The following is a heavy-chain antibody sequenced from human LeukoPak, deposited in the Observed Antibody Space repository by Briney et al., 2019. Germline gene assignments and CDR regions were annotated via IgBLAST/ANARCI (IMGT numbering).Heavy chain of an antibody. J-gene: IGHJ4*02. CDR2: IKQDGSEK. D-gene: IGHD3-3*01. V-gene: IGHV3-7*01. Sequence: GGSLRLSCVASGFTFSNYWMSWVRQAPGKGLEWLAHIKQDGSEKYYVDFVKGRFTISRDNAKNSLYLQMNSLRAEDTAVYYCARDPAYYDFWNGYPDYWGQGTLVTVSS. CDR3: ARDPAYYDFWNGYPDY. CDR1: GFTFSNYW.